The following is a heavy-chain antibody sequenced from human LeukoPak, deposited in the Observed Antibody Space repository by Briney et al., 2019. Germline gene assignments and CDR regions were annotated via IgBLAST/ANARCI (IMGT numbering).Heavy chain of an antibody. V-gene: IGHV4-34*01. J-gene: IGHJ6*02. CDR3: ARDHHYYDSSGYYAPYYYYGMDV. D-gene: IGHD3-22*01. CDR1: GGSFSGYY. CDR2: INHSGST. Sequence: SETLSLTCAVYGGSFSGYYWSWIRQPPGKGLEWIGEINHSGSTNYNPSLKSRVTISLDTSKNQFSLKLSSVTAADTAVYYCARDHHYYDSSGYYAPYYYYGMDVWGQGTTVTVSS.